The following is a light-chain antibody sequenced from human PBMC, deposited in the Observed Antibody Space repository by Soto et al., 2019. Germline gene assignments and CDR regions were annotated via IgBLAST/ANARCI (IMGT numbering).Light chain of an antibody. CDR3: QQYNIWRT. V-gene: IGKV3-15*01. CDR1: QSVSTN. CDR2: GAS. J-gene: IGKJ1*01. Sequence: EIVMTQSPATLSLSPGDRATLSCRASQSVSTNLAWYQLKPGQAPRLLIYGASTRATGIPARFSGSGSGTEFALTISSLQSEDSAVYYCQQYNIWRTFGQGTKVDIK.